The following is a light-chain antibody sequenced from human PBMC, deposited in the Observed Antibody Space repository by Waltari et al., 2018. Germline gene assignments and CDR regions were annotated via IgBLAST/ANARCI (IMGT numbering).Light chain of an antibody. CDR3: QQYYSSPRT. CDR2: WAS. CDR1: QRVLHSSNNTNY. V-gene: IGKV4-1*01. J-gene: IGKJ1*01. Sequence: DIVMTQSPDSLAVSLGATAAINCTPRQRVLHSSNNTNYLAWFQQKPGQPPKLLIYWASTRESGIPDRFSGSGSGTDFTLTISSLQAEDVAVYYCQQYYSSPRTFGQGTKVEIK.